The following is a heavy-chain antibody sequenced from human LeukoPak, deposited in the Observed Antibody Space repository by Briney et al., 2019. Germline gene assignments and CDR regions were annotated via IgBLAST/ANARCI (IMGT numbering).Heavy chain of an antibody. J-gene: IGHJ4*02. CDR3: ARTYCAEDCSIRYFDY. V-gene: IGHV1-2*02. CDR1: GYTFTGYY. Sequence: GASVKVSCKASGYTFTGYYMHWVRQAPGQGLQWMGWINPNGGDTNYAQKFQGRVTLTRDKSTSTVYMELSSLTSDDTAVYYCARTYCAEDCSIRYFDYWGQGTLVTVSS. D-gene: IGHD2-21*02. CDR2: INPNGGDT.